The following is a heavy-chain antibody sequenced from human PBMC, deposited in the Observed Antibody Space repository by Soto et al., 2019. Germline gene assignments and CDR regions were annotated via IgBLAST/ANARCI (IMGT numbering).Heavy chain of an antibody. V-gene: IGHV4-31*03. Sequence: QVQLQESGPGLVKPSQTLSLTCTVSGGSINSRGYYWSWIRQHPGKGLEWIGFIYYIGGTYYNPSLKXRXSXSXXTSKSPFSRNMGSMTAADTAIYYCARFGSDSGFDYWGQGTLVTVSS. CDR3: ARFGSDSGFDY. J-gene: IGHJ4*02. CDR1: GGSINSRGYY. CDR2: IYYIGGT. D-gene: IGHD3-10*01.